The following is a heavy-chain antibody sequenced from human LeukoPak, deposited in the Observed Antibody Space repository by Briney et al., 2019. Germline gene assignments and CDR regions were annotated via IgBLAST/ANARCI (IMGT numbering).Heavy chain of an antibody. CDR3: ARDLVGYYGSGSY. Sequence: ASVKVSCKASGYTFTGYSMHWVRQAPGQGLEWMGWINPNSGGTNYAQKFQGRVTMTRDTTITTAYMELSRLRADDTAVYYCARDLVGYYGSGSYWGQGNLVTVSS. V-gene: IGHV1-2*02. J-gene: IGHJ4*02. D-gene: IGHD3-10*01. CDR1: GYTFTGYS. CDR2: INPNSGGT.